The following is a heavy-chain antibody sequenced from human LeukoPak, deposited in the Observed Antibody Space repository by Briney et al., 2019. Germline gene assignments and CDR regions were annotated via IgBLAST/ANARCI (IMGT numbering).Heavy chain of an antibody. CDR1: GFTFSNAW. Sequence: PGGSLRLSCAASGFTFSNAWMSWVRQAPGKGLEWVGRIKSKTDGETTDYAAPVKGRFTISRDDSKNTLYLQMNSLKTEDTAVYYCTTDFGYAKSSSWEREAFDIWGQGTMVTVSS. CDR3: TTDFGYAKSSSWEREAFDI. V-gene: IGHV3-15*01. J-gene: IGHJ3*02. D-gene: IGHD6-13*01. CDR2: IKSKTDGETT.